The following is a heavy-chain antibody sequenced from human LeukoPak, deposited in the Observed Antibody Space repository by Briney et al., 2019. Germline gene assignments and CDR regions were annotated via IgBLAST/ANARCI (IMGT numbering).Heavy chain of an antibody. D-gene: IGHD6-13*01. CDR1: GFTFSSYA. V-gene: IGHV3-23*01. CDR3: AKVIRGAPYSSSWYSEGSYWYFDL. J-gene: IGHJ2*01. Sequence: GGSLGLSCAASGFTFSSYAMSWVRQAPGKGLEWVSAISGSGGSTYYADSVKGRFTISRDNSKNTLYLQMNSLRAEDTAVYYCAKVIRGAPYSSSWYSEGSYWYFDLWGRGTLVTVSS. CDR2: ISGSGGST.